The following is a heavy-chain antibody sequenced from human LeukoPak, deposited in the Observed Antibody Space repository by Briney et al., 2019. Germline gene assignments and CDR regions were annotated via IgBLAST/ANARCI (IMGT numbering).Heavy chain of an antibody. CDR1: GFPVSSNY. V-gene: IGHV3-66*01. Sequence: GGSLRLSCVVSGFPVSSNYMSWVRQAPGKGLQWVSIIYSDGSTYYAASVRGRFTISRDNSKNTLYLQMSSLRAEDTAVYYCVRSMVGIANPWFDYWGQ. D-gene: IGHD6-13*01. J-gene: IGHJ4*02. CDR2: IYSDGST. CDR3: VRSMVGIANPWFDY.